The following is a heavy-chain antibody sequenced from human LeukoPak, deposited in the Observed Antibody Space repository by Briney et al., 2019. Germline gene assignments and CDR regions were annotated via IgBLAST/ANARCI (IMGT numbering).Heavy chain of an antibody. V-gene: IGHV3-33*06. CDR2: IWHDGSNK. D-gene: IGHD5-24*01. CDR3: AKDGDAYTEFYYYYMDV. J-gene: IGHJ6*03. CDR1: GFTFSDYG. Sequence: GGSLRLSCAASGFTFSDYGLHWARQAPGKGLEWVALIWHDGSNKYYADSVMGRFTISRDNSKNTLYLQMNSLRAEDTAMYYCAKDGDAYTEFYYYYMDVWGKGTAVTVSS.